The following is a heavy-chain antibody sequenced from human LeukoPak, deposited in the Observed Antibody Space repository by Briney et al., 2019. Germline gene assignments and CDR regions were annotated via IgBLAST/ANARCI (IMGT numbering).Heavy chain of an antibody. D-gene: IGHD2-8*02. CDR1: GFTFSSYE. V-gene: IGHV3-23*01. CDR3: AKADFTLCTGDCRLDY. Sequence: PGGSLRLSCAASGFTFSSYEMNWVRQAPGKGLEWISAISGSGGSTFYADSVKGRFTISRDNSKNTLSLQMNSLRAEDTAVYFCAKADFTLCTGDCRLDYWGQGTLVTVSS. J-gene: IGHJ4*02. CDR2: ISGSGGST.